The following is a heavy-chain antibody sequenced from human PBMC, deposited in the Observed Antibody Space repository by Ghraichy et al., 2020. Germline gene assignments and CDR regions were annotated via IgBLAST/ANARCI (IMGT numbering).Heavy chain of an antibody. CDR2: IYNSGST. D-gene: IGHD6-6*01. CDR3: ARASSSPRLDY. Sequence: SETLSLTCTVSGGSISSGGYYWSWIRQHPGKGLEWIGYIYNSGSTYYNPSLKSRVTISVDTSKNQFSLKLNSVTAADTAVYYCARASSSPRLDYWGQGTLVTVSS. CDR1: GGSISSGGYY. V-gene: IGHV4-31*03. J-gene: IGHJ4*02.